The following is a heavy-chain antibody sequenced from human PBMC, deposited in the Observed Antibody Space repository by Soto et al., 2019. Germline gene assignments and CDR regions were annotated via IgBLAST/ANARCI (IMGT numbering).Heavy chain of an antibody. J-gene: IGHJ4*02. D-gene: IGHD3-10*01. CDR1: GFIFSDYA. V-gene: IGHV3-30-3*01. CDR2: ASSDGSNT. Sequence: QVHLVESGGGVVQPGRSLRLSCAASGFIFSDYALNWVRQAPGKGLEWVAVASSDGSNTFYADSVKGRFSISRDNSKNILYLQMNSLTPEDTAVYYCAGIMGVNPDWGQGTLVTVSS. CDR3: AGIMGVNPD.